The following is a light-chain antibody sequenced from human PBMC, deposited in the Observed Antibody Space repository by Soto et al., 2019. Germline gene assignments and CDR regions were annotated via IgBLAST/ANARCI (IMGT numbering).Light chain of an antibody. J-gene: IGKJ3*01. CDR3: QRSYTTLFT. CDR2: AAY. Sequence: EIQRTQYPSSLSASVGDRFTITCMTSQSIDNYLNWYQQKPGKAPKLLMYAAYTLQSGVTSRFSGSGSETDFTLTISSLQPEDLATYYCQRSYTTLFTVGPGTQVEIK. V-gene: IGKV1-39*01. CDR1: QSIDNY.